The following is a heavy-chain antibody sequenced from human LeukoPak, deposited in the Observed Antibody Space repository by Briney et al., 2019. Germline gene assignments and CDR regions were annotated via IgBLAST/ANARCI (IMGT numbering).Heavy chain of an antibody. Sequence: PGGSLRLSCAASGFTFSSYSMNWVRQVPGKGLEWVSSISSSSSYIYYADSVKGRFTISRDNAKNSLYLQMNSLRAEDTAVYYCARAGSILEWLPHAFDIWGQGTMVTVSS. J-gene: IGHJ3*02. CDR2: ISSSSSYI. CDR1: GFTFSSYS. CDR3: ARAGSILEWLPHAFDI. V-gene: IGHV3-21*01. D-gene: IGHD3-3*01.